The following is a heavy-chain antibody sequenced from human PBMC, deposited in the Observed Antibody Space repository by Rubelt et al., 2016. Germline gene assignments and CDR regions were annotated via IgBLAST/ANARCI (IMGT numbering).Heavy chain of an antibody. J-gene: IGHJ4*02. CDR3: ARDRDYYYDSSGYQFDY. CDR1: GYTFTSHG. V-gene: IGHV1-18*01. CDR2: ISAYNGNT. D-gene: IGHD3-22*01. Sequence: QLVQSGAEVMRPGASVKVSCKASGYTFTSHGISWVRQAPGQGLEWMGWISAYNGNTNYAQKLQGRVTMTTDTSTSTAYMELRSLRSDDTAVYYCARDRDYYYDSSGYQFDYWGQGTLVTVSS.